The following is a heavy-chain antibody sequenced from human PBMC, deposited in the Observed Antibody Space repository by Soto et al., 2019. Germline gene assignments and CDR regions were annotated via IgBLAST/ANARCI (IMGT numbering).Heavy chain of an antibody. CDR2: IYYSGST. Sequence: PSETLSLTCTVSGGSISSGGYYWSWIRQHPGKGLEWIGYIYYSGSTYYNPSLKSRVTISVDTSKNQFSLKLSSVTAADTAVYYCARDRPTFGGVIVTPGGFDYWGQGTRVTVS. D-gene: IGHD3-16*02. CDR3: ARDRPTFGGVIVTPGGFDY. CDR1: GGSISSGGYY. J-gene: IGHJ4*02. V-gene: IGHV4-31*03.